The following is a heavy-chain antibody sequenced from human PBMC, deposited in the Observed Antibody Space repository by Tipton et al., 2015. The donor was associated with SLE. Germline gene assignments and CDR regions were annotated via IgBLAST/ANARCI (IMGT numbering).Heavy chain of an antibody. CDR1: GDSISSDDYY. J-gene: IGHJ4*02. V-gene: IGHV4-31*03. D-gene: IGHD1-14*01. CDR2: ISHSGST. Sequence: LRLSCTVSGDSISSDDYYWSWIRQHPGKGLEWIGHISHSGSTHYNPSLKSRVSMSVDTSRDQFSLKLRSVTAADTAVFYCARVKRFSDHIDYWGQGTLVTVTS. CDR3: ARVKRFSDHIDY.